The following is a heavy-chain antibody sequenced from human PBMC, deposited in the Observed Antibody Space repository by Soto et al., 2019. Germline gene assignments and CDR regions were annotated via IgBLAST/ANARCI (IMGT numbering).Heavy chain of an antibody. CDR3: ARSHRPSYTSDY. D-gene: IGHD4-4*01. V-gene: IGHV3-74*01. CDR2: INDDGRRT. CDR1: GFTFSSYW. J-gene: IGHJ4*02. Sequence: PGGSLRLSCAASGFTFSSYWMHWVRQAPGKGLEWVSRINDDGRRTSYADSVKGRFTISRDNAKNTLYLQMNSLRDDDTAIYYCARSHRPSYTSDYWGQGTLVTVYS.